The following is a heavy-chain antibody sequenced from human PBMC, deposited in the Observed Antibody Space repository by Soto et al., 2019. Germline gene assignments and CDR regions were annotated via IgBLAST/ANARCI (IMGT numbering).Heavy chain of an antibody. Sequence: VQLVESGGGLVQPGGSLRLSCAASGFSFSSYDMHWVRQTTGKGLEWVSTVRSAGETHYLASVTGRFTIYRENDKNSLYLQMNSLRVGDTAVYYCAIAPEVGFDPWGQGTLVIVSS. CDR2: VRSAGET. V-gene: IGHV3-13*01. D-gene: IGHD1-26*01. CDR1: GFSFSSYD. J-gene: IGHJ5*02. CDR3: AIAPEVGFDP.